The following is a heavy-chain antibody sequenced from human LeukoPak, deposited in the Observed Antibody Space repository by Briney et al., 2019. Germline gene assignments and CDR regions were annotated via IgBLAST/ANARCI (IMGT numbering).Heavy chain of an antibody. CDR3: AGDPKTPATASDY. V-gene: IGHV3-21*01. Sequence: GGSLRLSCAASGFTFSSYSMNWVRQAPGKGLEWVSSISSSSSYIYYADSVKGRFTISRDNAKNSLYLQMNSLRAEDTAVYYCAGDPKTPATASDYWGQGTLVTVSS. J-gene: IGHJ4*02. CDR2: ISSSSSYI. CDR1: GFTFSSYS. D-gene: IGHD1-26*01.